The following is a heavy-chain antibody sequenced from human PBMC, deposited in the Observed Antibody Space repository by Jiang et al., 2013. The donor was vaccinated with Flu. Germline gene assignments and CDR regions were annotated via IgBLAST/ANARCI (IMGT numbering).Heavy chain of an antibody. Sequence: LEWIGRIYTSGSPNYNPSLKSRVTMSVDTSKNQFSLKLSSVTAADTAVYYCARDRGSRNLGIFDYWGQGTLVTVSS. D-gene: IGHD1-26*01. CDR3: ARDRGSRNLGIFDY. J-gene: IGHJ4*02. CDR2: IYTSGSP. V-gene: IGHV4-4*07.